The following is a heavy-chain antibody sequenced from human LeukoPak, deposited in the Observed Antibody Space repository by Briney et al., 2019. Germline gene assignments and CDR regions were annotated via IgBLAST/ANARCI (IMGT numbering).Heavy chain of an antibody. D-gene: IGHD4-17*01. J-gene: IGHJ4*02. CDR3: TPTHYGDPLFDY. Sequence: GGSLRLSCTASGFTSGDYAMSWVRQAPGKGLEWVGFIRSKAYGGTTEYAASVKGRFTISRDDSKSIAYLQMNSLKTEDTAVYYCTPTHYGDPLFDYWGQGTLVTVSS. V-gene: IGHV3-49*04. CDR1: GFTSGDYA. CDR2: IRSKAYGGTT.